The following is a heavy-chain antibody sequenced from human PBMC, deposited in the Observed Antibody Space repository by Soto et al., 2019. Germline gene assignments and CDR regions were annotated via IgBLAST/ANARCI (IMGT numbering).Heavy chain of an antibody. CDR2: ISYDGSNK. CDR1: GFTFSSYG. V-gene: IGHV3-30*18. CDR3: AKELTGYDFWSGYSPYGMDV. J-gene: IGHJ6*02. D-gene: IGHD3-3*01. Sequence: ESGGGVVQPGRSLRLSCAASGFTFSSYGMHWVRQAPGKGLEWVAVISYDGSNKYYADSVKGRFTISRDNSKNTLYLQMNSLRAEDTAVYYCAKELTGYDFWSGYSPYGMDVWGQGTTVTVSS.